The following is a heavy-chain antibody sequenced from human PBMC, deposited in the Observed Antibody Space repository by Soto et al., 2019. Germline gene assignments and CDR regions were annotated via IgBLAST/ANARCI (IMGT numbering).Heavy chain of an antibody. CDR3: ARGIAAATNWFDP. CDR1: GYTFTSYA. V-gene: IGHV1-2*04. J-gene: IGHJ5*02. Sequence: GASVKVSCKASGYTFTSYAMHWVRQAPGQGLEWMGWINPNSGGTNYAQKFQGWVTMTRDTSISTAYMELSRLRSDDTAVYYCARGIAAATNWFDPWGQGTLVTVST. D-gene: IGHD6-13*01. CDR2: INPNSGGT.